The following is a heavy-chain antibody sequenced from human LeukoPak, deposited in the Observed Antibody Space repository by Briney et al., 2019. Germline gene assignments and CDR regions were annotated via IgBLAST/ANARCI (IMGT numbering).Heavy chain of an antibody. CDR2: ISSSSSYI. CDR1: GFTFSSYS. V-gene: IGHV3-21*01. CDR3: ARIIAIYYMDV. Sequence: WGSLRLSCAASGFTFSSYSMNWVRQAPGKGLEWVSSISSSSSYIYYADSVKGRFTISRDNAKNSLYLQMNSLRAEDTAVYYCARIIAIYYMDVWGKGTTVTVSS. J-gene: IGHJ6*03. D-gene: IGHD6-13*01.